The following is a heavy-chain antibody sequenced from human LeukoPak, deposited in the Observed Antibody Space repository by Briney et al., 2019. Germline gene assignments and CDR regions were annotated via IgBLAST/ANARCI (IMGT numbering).Heavy chain of an antibody. V-gene: IGHV3-48*01. CDR1: GFTFSSYR. CDR2: ISSSSSII. CDR3: ARDKFRSGGHDRNWFDP. D-gene: IGHD3-10*01. Sequence: PGGSLRLFCAASGFTFSSYRMNWVRQAPGKGLEWVSYISSSSSIIYYADSVKGRFIISRDNAKNSLYLQMNSLRAEDTAVYYCARDKFRSGGHDRNWFDPWGQGTLVSVSS. J-gene: IGHJ5*02.